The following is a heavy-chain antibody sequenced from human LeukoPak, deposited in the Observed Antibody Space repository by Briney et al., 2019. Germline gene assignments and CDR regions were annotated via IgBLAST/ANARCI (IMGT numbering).Heavy chain of an antibody. CDR2: IKQDGSEK. Sequence: PGGSLRLSCAASGFTFSSYWMSWVRQAPGKGLEWVANIKQDGSEKYYADSVKGRFTISRDNSKNTLYLQMNSLRPEDTAVYYCAKGNSSSGGFDYWGQGTLVTVSS. V-gene: IGHV3-7*01. CDR3: AKGNSSSGGFDY. CDR1: GFTFSSYW. D-gene: IGHD6-6*01. J-gene: IGHJ4*02.